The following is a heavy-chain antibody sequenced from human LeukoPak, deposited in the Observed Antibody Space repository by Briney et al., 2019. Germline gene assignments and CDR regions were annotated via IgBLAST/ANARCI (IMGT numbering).Heavy chain of an antibody. CDR2: IWYDGSNK. J-gene: IGHJ4*02. D-gene: IGHD5-18*01. CDR3: ALELQGGYSYGFDY. V-gene: IGHV3-33*08. Sequence: GGSLRLSCAASGFTFSSYAMSWVRQAPGKGLEWVAVIWYDGSNKYYADSVKGRFTISRDNSKNTLYLQMNSLRAEDTAVYYCALELQGGYSYGFDYWGQGTLVTVSS. CDR1: GFTFSSYA.